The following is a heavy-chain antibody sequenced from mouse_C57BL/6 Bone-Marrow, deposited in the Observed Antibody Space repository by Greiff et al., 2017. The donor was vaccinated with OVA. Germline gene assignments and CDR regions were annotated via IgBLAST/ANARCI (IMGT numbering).Heavy chain of an antibody. CDR3: ARQDLTGTLMDY. CDR2: INPNNGGT. V-gene: IGHV1-18*01. J-gene: IGHJ4*01. Sequence: EVQLQQSGPELVKPGASVKIPCKASGYTFTDYNMDWVKQSHGKSLEWIGDINPNNGGTIYNQKFKGKATLTVDKSSSTAYMELRSLTSEDTAVYYCARQDLTGTLMDYWGQGTSVTVSS. CDR1: GYTFTDYN. D-gene: IGHD4-1*01.